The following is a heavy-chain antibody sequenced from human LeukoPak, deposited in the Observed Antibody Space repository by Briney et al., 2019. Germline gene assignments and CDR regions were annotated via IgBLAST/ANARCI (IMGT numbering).Heavy chain of an antibody. J-gene: IGHJ4*02. V-gene: IGHV3-30-3*02. CDR3: AKPEWWSERYYFDY. Sequence: GRSLRLSCAASGFTFSSYAMHWVRQTPETPGKGLEWVAHISYDGSNTYYADSVKGRFTISRDNSKNTLYLQMNSLRAEDTAVYYCAKPEWWSERYYFDYWGQGTLVTVSS. CDR1: GFTFSSYA. D-gene: IGHD2-15*01. CDR2: ISYDGSNT.